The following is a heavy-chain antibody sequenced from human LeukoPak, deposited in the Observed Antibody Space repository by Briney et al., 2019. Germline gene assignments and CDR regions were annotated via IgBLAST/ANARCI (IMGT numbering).Heavy chain of an antibody. Sequence: GGSLRLSCAVSGFTFSSDWMTWVRQAPGKGLEWVANIKEDGSESYYVDSVKGRFTISRDNTKNSLYLQMNSLRAEDTAVYYCANDFWSGYYRIDYWGQGTLVTVSS. V-gene: IGHV3-7*03. CDR1: GFTFSSDW. CDR3: ANDFWSGYYRIDY. CDR2: IKEDGSES. J-gene: IGHJ4*02. D-gene: IGHD3-3*01.